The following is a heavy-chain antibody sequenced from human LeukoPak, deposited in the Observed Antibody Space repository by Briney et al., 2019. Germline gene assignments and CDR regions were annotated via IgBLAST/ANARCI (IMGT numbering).Heavy chain of an antibody. D-gene: IGHD1-26*01. CDR2: INPTGGST. J-gene: IGHJ5*02. Sequence: ASVKVSCKASGYTFTSYHMHWVRQAPGQGLEWMGLINPTGGSTGYAQKFQGRVTMTRDMSTSTDYMELSSLRSEDTAIYYCARDNSVGDNAWWFDPWGQGTLVTVSS. V-gene: IGHV1-46*01. CDR1: GYTFTSYH. CDR3: ARDNSVGDNAWWFDP.